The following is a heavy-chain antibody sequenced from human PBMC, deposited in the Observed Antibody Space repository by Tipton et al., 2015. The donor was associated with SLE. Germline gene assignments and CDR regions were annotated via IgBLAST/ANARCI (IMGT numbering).Heavy chain of an antibody. CDR2: INHSGST. CDR1: GDSIRSDIYY. J-gene: IGHJ6*02. CDR3: ARGYSSSWLYYYGMDV. D-gene: IGHD6-13*01. Sequence: GLVKPSETLSLTCAISGDSIRSDIYYWGWIRQPPGKGLEWIGEINHSGSTNYNPSLKSRVTISVDTSKNQFSLKLRSVTTADTAVYYCARGYSSSWLYYYGMDVWGQGTTVTVSS. V-gene: IGHV4-39*07.